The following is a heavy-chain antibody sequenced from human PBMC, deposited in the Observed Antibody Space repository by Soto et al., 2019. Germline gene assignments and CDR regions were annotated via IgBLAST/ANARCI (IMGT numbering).Heavy chain of an antibody. V-gene: IGHV4-39*01. Sequence: SETLSLTCTVSGGPISSSNYYWGWIRQPPGKGLEWIGSIYYSGSTYYNPSLKSRVTISVDTSKSQFSLKLTSVTAADTAVHYCARLGYCSSTSCSSLDYWGQGTLVTVSS. CDR1: GGPISSSNYY. CDR2: IYYSGST. J-gene: IGHJ4*02. D-gene: IGHD2-2*01. CDR3: ARLGYCSSTSCSSLDY.